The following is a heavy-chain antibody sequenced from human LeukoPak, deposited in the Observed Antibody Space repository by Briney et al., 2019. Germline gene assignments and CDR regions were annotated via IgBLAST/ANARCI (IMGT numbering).Heavy chain of an antibody. V-gene: IGHV1-18*01. CDR3: ARVGGGSFGVENPNPPYYYYYGMDV. Sequence: VASVKVSCKASGYTFTSYGISWVRQAPGQELEWMGWISAYNGNTNYAQKLQGRVTMTTDTSTSTAYMELSSLRSGDTAVYYCARVGGGSFGVENPNPPYYYYYGMDVWGQGTTVTVSS. J-gene: IGHJ6*02. CDR2: ISAYNGNT. D-gene: IGHD3-3*01. CDR1: GYTFTSYG.